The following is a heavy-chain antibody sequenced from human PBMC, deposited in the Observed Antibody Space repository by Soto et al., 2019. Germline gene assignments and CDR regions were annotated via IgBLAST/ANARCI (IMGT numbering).Heavy chain of an antibody. J-gene: IGHJ6*02. CDR2: IVVGSGNT. D-gene: IGHD3-10*01. Sequence: SVKVSCKASGFTFTSSAMQWVRQARGQRLEWIGWIVVGSGNTKYALMFKERVTITRDMSTSTVYLELSSLRSEDTAVYYCAGGGVRGVITRTRDYYGMDVWGQGTTVTVSS. V-gene: IGHV1-58*02. CDR1: GFTFTSSA. CDR3: AGGGVRGVITRTRDYYGMDV.